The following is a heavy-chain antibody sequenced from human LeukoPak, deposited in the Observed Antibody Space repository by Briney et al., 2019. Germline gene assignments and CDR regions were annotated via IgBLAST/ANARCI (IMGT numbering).Heavy chain of an antibody. V-gene: IGHV3-7*01. CDR1: GFPFSGYW. CDR2: MNQDGSTQ. Sequence: GGSLRLSCAASGFPFSGYWMDWVRQAPGKGMEWVANMNQDGSTQYYAASVKGRFTISRDNAKSSLYLQMNILRAEDTAVYYCSRSLDYLGQGALVTVSS. CDR3: SRSLDY. J-gene: IGHJ4*02.